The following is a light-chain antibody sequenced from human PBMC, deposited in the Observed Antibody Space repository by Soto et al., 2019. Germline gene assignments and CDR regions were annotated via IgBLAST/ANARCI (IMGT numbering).Light chain of an antibody. Sequence: DIQMTQSPSTLSASVGDRVTITCRASQSISSWLAWYQQKPGKAPKLLIYKASSLESGVPSTFSGSGSGTEFTLTISSLQPDDFATYYCQQYNSYSGGTFGQGTKVEIK. CDR3: QQYNSYSGGT. CDR1: QSISSW. J-gene: IGKJ1*01. CDR2: KAS. V-gene: IGKV1-5*03.